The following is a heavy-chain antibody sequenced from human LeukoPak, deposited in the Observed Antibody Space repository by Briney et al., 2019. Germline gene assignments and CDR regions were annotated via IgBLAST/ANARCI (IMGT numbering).Heavy chain of an antibody. J-gene: IGHJ4*02. V-gene: IGHV4-39*01. Sequence: SETLSLTCSVSGGSISSSSYYWGWIRQPPGKGLEWIGSIYYRKNTYYNPSLKSRVTISADTSKNQFSLTLGSVSATDTAVYYCASPRGFSYGYFDYWGQGTLVTVSS. CDR2: IYYRKNT. CDR1: GGSISSSSYY. D-gene: IGHD5-18*01. CDR3: ASPRGFSYGYFDY.